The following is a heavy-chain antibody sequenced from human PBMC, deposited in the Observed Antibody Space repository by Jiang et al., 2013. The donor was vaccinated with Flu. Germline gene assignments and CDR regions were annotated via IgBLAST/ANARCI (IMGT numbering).Heavy chain of an antibody. CDR1: GGSISSYY. D-gene: IGHD6-13*01. Sequence: KPSETLSLTCTVSGGSISSYYWSWIRQPPGKGLEWIGYIYYSGSTNYNPSLKSRVTISVDTSKNQFSLKLSSVTAADAAVYYCARDSSQAAAGLDYWGQGTLVTVSS. J-gene: IGHJ4*02. CDR2: IYYSGST. V-gene: IGHV4-59*01. CDR3: ARDSSQAAAGLDY.